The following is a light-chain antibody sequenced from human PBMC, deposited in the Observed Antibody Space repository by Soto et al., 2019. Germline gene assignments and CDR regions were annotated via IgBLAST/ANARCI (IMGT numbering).Light chain of an antibody. Sequence: QPVLTQSPSASASLGASVKLTCTLSSGHSSYAIAWHQQQPETGPRYLMKLNSDGSHNKGDGIPDRFSGSSSGAERYLTISSLQSEDEADYYCQTWGTEFSVVFGGGTKLTVL. CDR1: SGHSSYA. V-gene: IGLV4-69*01. CDR2: LNSDGSH. J-gene: IGLJ2*01. CDR3: QTWGTEFSVV.